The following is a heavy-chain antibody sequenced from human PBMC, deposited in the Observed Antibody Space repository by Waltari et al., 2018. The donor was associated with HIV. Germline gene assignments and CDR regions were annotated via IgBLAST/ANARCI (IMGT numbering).Heavy chain of an antibody. D-gene: IGHD3-22*01. CDR3: ATVLVRTSWVITTAPFDY. CDR2: IYSNATT. CDR1: GFAVLNNY. J-gene: IGHJ4*02. V-gene: IGHV3-53*01. Sequence: EVQLVESGGGLIQPGGSPRPACAASGFAVLNNYMSWVRQAPGKGLEWVSLIYSNATTYYADSVKGRFTISRDNSKNTLYLQMNSLRADDTAVYFCATVLVRTSWVITTAPFDYWGQGTLVTVSS.